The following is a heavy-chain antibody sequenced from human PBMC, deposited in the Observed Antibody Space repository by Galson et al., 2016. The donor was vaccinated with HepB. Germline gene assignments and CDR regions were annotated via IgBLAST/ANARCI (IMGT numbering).Heavy chain of an antibody. D-gene: IGHD3-10*01. CDR3: ARSDYFGSGNYEF. J-gene: IGHJ4*02. Sequence: FLRLSCAASGFTFVNYVMNWVRQAPGKGLEWVSLITSGDTTYYAEAVKGRFTIFRDNSKNTLSLQMTRLRVEDTAVYFCARSDYFGSGNYEFWGQGSLVIVSS. CDR1: GFTFVNYV. CDR2: ITSGDTT. V-gene: IGHV3-23*01.